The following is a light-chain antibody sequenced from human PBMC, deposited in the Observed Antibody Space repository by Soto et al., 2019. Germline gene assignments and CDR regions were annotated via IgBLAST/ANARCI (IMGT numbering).Light chain of an antibody. CDR1: QSISSW. CDR2: GAS. V-gene: IGKV1-39*01. Sequence: DVRVTQSPSTLSASVGDRVTITCRASQSISSWLAWYQQRPGKAPKLLIYGASTLQSGVPSRFSGSGSGTDYTLTISSLQPEDFATYYCQQSYRTPTFGQGTRLEIK. CDR3: QQSYRTPT. J-gene: IGKJ5*01.